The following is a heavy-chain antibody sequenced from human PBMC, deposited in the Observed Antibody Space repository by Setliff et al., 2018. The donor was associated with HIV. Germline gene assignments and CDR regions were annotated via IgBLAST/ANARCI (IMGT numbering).Heavy chain of an antibody. J-gene: IGHJ6*02. CDR1: GFTLRSYG. Sequence: LRLSCAASGFTLRSYGMHWVRQAPGKGLEWVAFIQYDGRKNNYADSVKGRFTISRDNAKNSLYLQVNSLRVEDTALYYCARGVRDSSGWRPLYAMDVWGQGTTVTVSS. CDR2: IQYDGRKN. V-gene: IGHV3-30*02. CDR3: ARGVRDSSGWRPLYAMDV. D-gene: IGHD6-19*01.